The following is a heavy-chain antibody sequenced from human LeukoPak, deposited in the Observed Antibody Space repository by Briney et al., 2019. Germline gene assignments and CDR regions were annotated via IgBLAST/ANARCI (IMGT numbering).Heavy chain of an antibody. V-gene: IGHV3-9*03. J-gene: IGHJ4*02. Sequence: PGRSLRLSCAASGFTFVDYAMHWVRQAPGKGLEWVSGISWNSGSIGYADSVKGRFTISRDNAKNSLYLQMNSLRAEDMALYYCAKEVYYDSSGYYSSFDYWGQGTLVTVSS. CDR1: GFTFVDYA. CDR2: ISWNSGSI. CDR3: AKEVYYDSSGYYSSFDY. D-gene: IGHD3-22*01.